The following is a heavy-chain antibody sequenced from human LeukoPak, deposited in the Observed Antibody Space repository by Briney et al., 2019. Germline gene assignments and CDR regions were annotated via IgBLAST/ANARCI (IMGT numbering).Heavy chain of an antibody. CDR3: AKATYSSSWNLYFDY. CDR1: GLSISDQY. J-gene: IGHJ4*02. CDR2: ISGSGGST. V-gene: IGHV3-23*01. D-gene: IGHD6-13*01. Sequence: GGSLRLSCAASGLSISDQYMSWVRQAPGKGLEWVSSISGSGGSTYYADSVNGRFTISRDNSKTTLYLQMNSLRAEDTAVYYCAKATYSSSWNLYFDYWGQGTLVTVSS.